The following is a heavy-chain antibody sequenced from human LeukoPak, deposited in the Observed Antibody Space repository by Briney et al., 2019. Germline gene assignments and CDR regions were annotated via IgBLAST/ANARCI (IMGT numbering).Heavy chain of an antibody. D-gene: IGHD3-10*01. J-gene: IGHJ6*03. CDR1: GGTFSSYT. CDR2: IIPILGIA. V-gene: IGHV1-69*02. CDR3: ARLMDGSGSYYNVDHYYYYYMDV. Sequence: SVKVSCKASGGTFSSYTISWVRQAPGQGLEWMGRIIPILGIANYAQKFQGRVTITADKSTSTAYMELSSLRSEDTAVYYCARLMDGSGSYYNVDHYYYYYMDVWGKGTTVTVSS.